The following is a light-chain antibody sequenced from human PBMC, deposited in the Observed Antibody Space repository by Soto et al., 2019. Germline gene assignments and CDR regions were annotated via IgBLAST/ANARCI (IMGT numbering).Light chain of an antibody. Sequence: QSVLTQPASVSGSPGQSITISCTGTSSDVGGYNYVSWYQQRPGKAPKLMIYDVNNRPSGVSSRFSGSKSGNTASLTISGLQAEDEADYYCSSHASNRDVLFGGGTKVTVL. CDR1: SSDVGGYNY. CDR2: DVN. J-gene: IGLJ3*02. CDR3: SSHASNRDVL. V-gene: IGLV2-14*01.